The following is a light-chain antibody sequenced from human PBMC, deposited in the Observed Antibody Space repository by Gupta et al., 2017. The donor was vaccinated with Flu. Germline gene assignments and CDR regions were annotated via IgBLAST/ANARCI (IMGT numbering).Light chain of an antibody. CDR2: NNT. CDR1: RSNFGAGYA. Sequence: QSVLTQPPAVSAALGQRVSISCTGGRSNFGAGYAVHWYRQLPGTVPKLLVSNNTNRSSGVPDRFSASKSGASAALAITGLQTEDEGYYYCQSYDTDVAGRVFGGGTKLTVL. CDR3: QSYDTDVAGRV. V-gene: IGLV1-40*03. J-gene: IGLJ2*01.